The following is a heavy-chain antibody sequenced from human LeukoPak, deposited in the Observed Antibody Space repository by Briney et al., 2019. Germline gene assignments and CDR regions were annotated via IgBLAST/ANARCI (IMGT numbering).Heavy chain of an antibody. Sequence: GGSLRLSCAASGFTFSNYWMHWVRQAPGKGLVWVSTISGSGSGGSTYYADSVKGRFTISRDNSKDTLYLQMNSLRAEDTAVYYRAKLLAVTNSYYFNYWGQGTLVTVSS. CDR2: ISGSGSGGST. D-gene: IGHD6-19*01. CDR3: AKLLAVTNSYYFNY. V-gene: IGHV3-23*01. J-gene: IGHJ4*02. CDR1: GFTFSNYW.